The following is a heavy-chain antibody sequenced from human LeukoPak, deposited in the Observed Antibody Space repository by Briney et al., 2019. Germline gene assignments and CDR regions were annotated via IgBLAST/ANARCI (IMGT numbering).Heavy chain of an antibody. CDR3: ARDKKSGESSEIDY. V-gene: IGHV3-74*03. CDR2: INRDGSTT. CDR1: GFTFSNYW. Sequence: RTGGSLRLSCAASGFTFSNYWVHWVRQAPGKGRVWVSRINRDGSTTKYADSVKGRFTVSRDNAKNTLNLQMNSLRAEDTAVYYCARDKKSGESSEIDYWGQGTLVIVSS. D-gene: IGHD3-10*01. J-gene: IGHJ4*02.